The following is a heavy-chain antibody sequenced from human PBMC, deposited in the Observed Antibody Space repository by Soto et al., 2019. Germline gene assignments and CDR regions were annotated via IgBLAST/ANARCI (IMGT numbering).Heavy chain of an antibody. Sequence: PGGSLRLSCAASGFTFSNYAMSWVRQAPGKGLEWVSAISSSGDSPYYADSVKGRFTVSRDNSKNTLYLQMNSLRVEDTAMYYCARDISVFRGSYSFAYGGQGPLVTVSS. CDR1: GFTFSNYA. V-gene: IGHV3-23*01. D-gene: IGHD1-26*01. CDR2: ISSSGDSP. J-gene: IGHJ4*02. CDR3: ARDISVFRGSYSFAY.